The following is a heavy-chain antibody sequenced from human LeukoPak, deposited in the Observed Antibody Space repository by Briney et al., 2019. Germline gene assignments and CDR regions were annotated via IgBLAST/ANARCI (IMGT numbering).Heavy chain of an antibody. Sequence: ASVKVSCKASAYXFTAYSIHWMRQAPGQGLEWMGYINPYTGGTDYAQKFQGRVTMASDTSITTAYMDLSRLRSDDTAVYFCARAATTGVFYFDYWGQGTLVTVSS. V-gene: IGHV1-2*02. CDR1: AYXFTAYS. CDR2: INPYTGGT. CDR3: ARAATTGVFYFDY. J-gene: IGHJ4*02. D-gene: IGHD1-1*01.